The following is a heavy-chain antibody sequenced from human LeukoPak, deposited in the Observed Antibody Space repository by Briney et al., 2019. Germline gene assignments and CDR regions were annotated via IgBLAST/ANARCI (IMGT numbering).Heavy chain of an antibody. Sequence: GGSLRLSCTATGFTFGDHAVSWVRKAPGKGQGWVGFIRSKAYRGTTEYAASVKGRFTISRDDSKSIAYLQMNSLKTEDTAVYYCNRAATPLWVYPGVDVWGRGTTVIVSS. J-gene: IGHJ6*02. CDR1: GFTFGDHA. CDR2: IRSKAYRGTT. V-gene: IGHV3-49*04. D-gene: IGHD5/OR15-5a*01. CDR3: NRAATPLWVYPGVDV.